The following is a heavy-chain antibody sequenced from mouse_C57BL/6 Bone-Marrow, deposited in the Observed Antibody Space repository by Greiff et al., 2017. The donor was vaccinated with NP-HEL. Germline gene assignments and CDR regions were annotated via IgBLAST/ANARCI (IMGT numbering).Heavy chain of an antibody. J-gene: IGHJ2*01. CDR2: ISSGSSTI. CDR3: ARRGYYGSSSSYYFDY. Sequence: EVMLVESGGGLVKPGGSLTLSCAASGFTFSDYGMHWVRQAPEKGLEWVAYISSGSSTIYCAGTVSGRFTISRDNAKNTLFLQMTSLRSEDTAMYYCARRGYYGSSSSYYFDYWGQGTTLTVSS. V-gene: IGHV5-17*01. CDR1: GFTFSDYG. D-gene: IGHD1-1*01.